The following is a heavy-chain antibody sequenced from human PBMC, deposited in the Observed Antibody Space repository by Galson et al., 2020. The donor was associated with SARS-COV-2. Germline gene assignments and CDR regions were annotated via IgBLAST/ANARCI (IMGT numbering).Heavy chain of an antibody. Sequence: GESLKISCAASGFTFSSYAMSWVRQAPGKGLEWVSAISGSGGSTYYADSVKGRFTISRDNSKNTLYLQMNSLRAEDTAVYYCAKGTTAMVMLKAKKYWYFDLWGRGTLVTVSS. D-gene: IGHD5-18*01. CDR3: AKGTTAMVMLKAKKYWYFDL. CDR1: GFTFSSYA. V-gene: IGHV3-23*01. J-gene: IGHJ2*01. CDR2: ISGSGGST.